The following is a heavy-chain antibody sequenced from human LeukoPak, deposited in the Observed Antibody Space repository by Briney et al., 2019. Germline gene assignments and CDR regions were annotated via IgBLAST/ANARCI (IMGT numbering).Heavy chain of an antibody. CDR2: IYYSGST. V-gene: IGHV4-59*01. D-gene: IGHD3-16*01. CDR1: GGSISSYY. CDR3: ASQRLDGCWFDP. J-gene: IGHJ5*02. Sequence: PSETLSLTCTVSGGSISSYYWSWIRQPPGKGLEWIGYIYYSGSTNYNPSLKSRVTISVDTSKNQFSLKLSSVTAADTAVYYCASQRLDGCWFDPWGQGTLVTVSS.